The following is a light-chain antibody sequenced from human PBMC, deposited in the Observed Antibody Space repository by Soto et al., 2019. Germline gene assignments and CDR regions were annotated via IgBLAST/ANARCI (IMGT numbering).Light chain of an antibody. V-gene: IGKV3-20*01. Sequence: EIVLTQSPGTRSLSPGERATLSCRASQSVSSSYLAWYQQKPGQTPRLLIYGASSRATGIPDRFSGSGSGTDFTLTIGRLEPEDFAVYYCQQYGRSPWTFGQGTKVDIK. CDR3: QQYGRSPWT. CDR1: QSVSSSY. CDR2: GAS. J-gene: IGKJ1*01.